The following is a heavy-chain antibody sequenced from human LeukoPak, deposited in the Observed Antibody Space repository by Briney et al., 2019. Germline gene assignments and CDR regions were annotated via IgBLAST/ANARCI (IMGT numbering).Heavy chain of an antibody. J-gene: IGHJ6*03. CDR2: INPNSGGT. D-gene: IGHD2-2*01. CDR3: ASGFVADPFIGVVPAYYMDV. V-gene: IGHV1-2*02. Sequence: ASVKVFCKASGYTFTAYYMHWVRQAPGQGLEWMGWINPNSGGTSYAQKFQGRVTMTRDTSISTAYMELSRLRSDDTAVYYCASGFVADPFIGVVPAYYMDVWGKGTTVTVSS. CDR1: GYTFTAYY.